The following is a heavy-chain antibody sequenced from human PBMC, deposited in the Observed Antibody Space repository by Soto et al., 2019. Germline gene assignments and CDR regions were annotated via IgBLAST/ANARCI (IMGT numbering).Heavy chain of an antibody. CDR3: ARQGRHPNCFDP. CDR1: GGSISSSSYY. CDR2: IYYSGST. V-gene: IGHV4-39*01. D-gene: IGHD1-1*01. Sequence: SETLSLTCTVSGGSISSSSYYWGWIRQPPGKGLEWIGSIYYSGSTYYNPSLKSRVTISVDTSKNQFSLKLSSVTAADTAVYYCARQGRHPNCFDPWGQGTLVTVSS. J-gene: IGHJ5*02.